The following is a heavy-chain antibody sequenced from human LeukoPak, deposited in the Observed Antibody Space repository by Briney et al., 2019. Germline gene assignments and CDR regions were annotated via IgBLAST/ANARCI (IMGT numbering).Heavy chain of an antibody. CDR3: VPILTGYCGRTYYFDY. J-gene: IGHJ4*02. D-gene: IGHD3-9*01. CDR2: ISAYNGNT. Sequence: GASVKVSCKASGYTFTSYGISWVRQAPGQGLEWMGWISAYNGNTNYAQKLQGRVTMTTDTSTSTAYMELRSLRSDDTAVYYCVPILTGYCGRTYYFDYWGQGTLVTVSS. V-gene: IGHV1-18*01. CDR1: GYTFTSYG.